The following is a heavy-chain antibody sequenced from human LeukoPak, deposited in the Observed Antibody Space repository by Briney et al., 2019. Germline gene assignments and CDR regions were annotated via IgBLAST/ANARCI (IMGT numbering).Heavy chain of an antibody. CDR1: GGTSSTYT. CDR2: IIPVFRTP. V-gene: IGHV1-69*05. CDR3: ARVDRYFFYLDV. J-gene: IGHJ6*03. Sequence: ASVKVSCKASGGTSSTYTITWVRQAPGQGLEWMGGIIPVFRTPNYAQKFLGRVTITTDESTSTAYMELSSLKSDDTAIYYCARVDRYFFYLDVWGQGTTVTVSS.